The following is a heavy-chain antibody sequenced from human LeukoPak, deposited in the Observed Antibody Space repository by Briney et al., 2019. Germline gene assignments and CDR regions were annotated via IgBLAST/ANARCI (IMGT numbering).Heavy chain of an antibody. Sequence: SETLSLTCTVSGGSISSSSYYWGWIRQPPGKGLEWIGCIYYSGSTYYNPSLKSRVTISVDTSKNQFSLKLSSVTAADTAVYYCARNRDDYGGRGDYWGQGALVTVSS. CDR2: IYYSGST. V-gene: IGHV4-39*01. CDR3: ARNRDDYGGRGDY. CDR1: GGSISSSSYY. J-gene: IGHJ4*02. D-gene: IGHD4-23*01.